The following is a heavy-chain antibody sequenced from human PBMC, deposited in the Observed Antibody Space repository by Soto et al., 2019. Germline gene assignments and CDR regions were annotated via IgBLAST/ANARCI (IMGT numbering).Heavy chain of an antibody. CDR3: ARGFMENEAVEWYFDL. CDR2: INHSGST. CDR1: GGSFSGYY. V-gene: IGHV4-34*01. J-gene: IGHJ2*01. Sequence: SETLSLTCAVYGGSFSGYYWSWIRQPPGKGLEWIGEINHSGSTNYNPSLKSRVTISVDTSKNQFSLKLSSVTAADTAVYYCARGFMENEAVEWYFDLWGRGTLVTVSS. D-gene: IGHD6-19*01.